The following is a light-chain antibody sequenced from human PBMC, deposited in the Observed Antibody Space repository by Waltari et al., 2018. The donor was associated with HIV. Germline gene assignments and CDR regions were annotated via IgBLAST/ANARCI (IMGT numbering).Light chain of an antibody. J-gene: IGLJ2*01. V-gene: IGLV2-23*01. Sequence: QSALTQPASVSGSPGPSITISCPGTSSDVGGYNLVPWYQHHPRKAPKLMIYEGSKRPSGVSNRFSGSKSGNTASLTISGLQAEDEADYYCCSYAGSSTLVVFGGGTKLTVL. CDR3: CSYAGSSTLVV. CDR2: EGS. CDR1: SSDVGGYNL.